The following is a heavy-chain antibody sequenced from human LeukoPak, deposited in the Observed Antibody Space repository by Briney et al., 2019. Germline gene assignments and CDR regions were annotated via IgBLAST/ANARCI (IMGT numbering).Heavy chain of an antibody. V-gene: IGHV3-23*01. D-gene: IGHD4-17*01. CDR3: TKDPNGDYVGAFDS. J-gene: IGHJ5*01. CDR1: GFTFSTYN. Sequence: GGSLRLSCAASGFTFSTYNMNWVRQAPGKGLEWVSSIAAGHYPTYTTDSVKGRFTISRDNSKNTLYLQMSNLRADDTALYYCTKDPNGDYVGAFDSWGQGTLVTVSS. CDR2: IAAGHYPT.